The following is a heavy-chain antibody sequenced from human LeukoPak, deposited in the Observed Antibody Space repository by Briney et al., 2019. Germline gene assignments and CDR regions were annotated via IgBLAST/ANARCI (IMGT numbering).Heavy chain of an antibody. Sequence: SVKVSCKASGGTFSSYAISWVRQAPGQGLEWMGGIIPIFGTANYAQKLQGRVTITADESTSTAYMELSSLRSEDTAVYYCARVGSIAGAVHYYYYYMDVWGKGTTVTVSS. CDR3: ARVGSIAGAVHYYYYYMDV. CDR1: GGTFSSYA. D-gene: IGHD2-15*01. CDR2: IIPIFGTA. J-gene: IGHJ6*03. V-gene: IGHV1-69*13.